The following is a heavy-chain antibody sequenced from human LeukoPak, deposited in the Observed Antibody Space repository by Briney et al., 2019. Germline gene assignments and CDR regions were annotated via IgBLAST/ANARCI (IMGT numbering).Heavy chain of an antibody. CDR3: ARRGPGLYSGYDLYFDY. J-gene: IGHJ4*02. V-gene: IGHV1-69*13. CDR1: GGTFSSYA. CDR2: IIPILGTA. D-gene: IGHD5-12*01. Sequence: ASVKVSCKASGGTFSSYAISWVRQAPGQGLEWMGGIIPILGTANYARKFQGRVTITADESTSTAHMELSSLRSEDTAVYYCARRGPGLYSGYDLYFDYWGQGTLVTVSS.